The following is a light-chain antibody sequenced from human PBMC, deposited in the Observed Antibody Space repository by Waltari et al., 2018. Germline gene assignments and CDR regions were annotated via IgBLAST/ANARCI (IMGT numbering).Light chain of an antibody. J-gene: IGLJ2*01. CDR1: ELGSKS. CDR3: QAWDSTIAV. V-gene: IGLV3-1*01. CDR2: QNT. Sequence: SYEVTQPPSVSVSPGQTASVTCPGDELGSKSTSWYQQSPGQSPVVVIYQNTKRPSGIPERFSGSNSGNTATLTISGTQAMDEADYYCQAWDSTIAVFGGGTKLTVL.